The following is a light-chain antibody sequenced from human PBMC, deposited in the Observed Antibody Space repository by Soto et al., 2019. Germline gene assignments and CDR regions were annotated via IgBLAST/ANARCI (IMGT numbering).Light chain of an antibody. CDR3: SSYTSIVV. J-gene: IGLJ2*01. CDR2: DVS. CDR1: SSDVGGYNY. V-gene: IGLV2-14*01. Sequence: QSALTQPASVSGSPGQWITISCTGTSSDVGGYNYVSWYQQHPGKAPKLMIYDVSNRPSGVSNRFSGSKSGNTASLTISGLQAEDEADYYCSSYTSIVVFGGGTKLTVL.